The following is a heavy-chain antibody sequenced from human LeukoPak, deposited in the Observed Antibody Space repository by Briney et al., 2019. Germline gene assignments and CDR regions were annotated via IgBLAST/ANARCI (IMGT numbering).Heavy chain of an antibody. CDR3: ARGLLVAALYYYYGMDV. CDR1: GGTFSSYA. CDR2: IIPILGIA. J-gene: IGHJ6*02. Sequence: GASVKVSCKASGGTFSSYAISWVRQAPGQGREWMGRIIPILGIANYAQKFQGRVTITADRSTSTAYMELSSLRSEDTAVYYCARGLLVAALYYYYGMDVWGQGTTVTVSS. D-gene: IGHD2-15*01. V-gene: IGHV1-69*04.